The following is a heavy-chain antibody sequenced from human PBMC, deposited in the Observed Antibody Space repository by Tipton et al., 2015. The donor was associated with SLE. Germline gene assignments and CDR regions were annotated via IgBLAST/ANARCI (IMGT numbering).Heavy chain of an antibody. CDR1: GGSVSSGDNY. V-gene: IGHV4-31*03. J-gene: IGHJ3*01. D-gene: IGHD3-22*01. CDR2: IHYSGST. Sequence: TLSLTCTVSGGSVSSGDNYWSWIRQHPGKGLEWIGYIHYSGSTYYNPSLKSRVTISVDKSKNQFSLKLNSVTAADTAVYYCATVDYFDSGDAFDFWGHGTMVTVSS. CDR3: ATVDYFDSGDAFDF.